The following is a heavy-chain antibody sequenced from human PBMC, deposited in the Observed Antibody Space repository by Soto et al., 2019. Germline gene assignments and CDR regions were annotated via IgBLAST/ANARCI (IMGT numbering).Heavy chain of an antibody. CDR3: ASSFTILRWELLLPLYGMDV. V-gene: IGHV3-48*03. Sequence: LRLSFAASGFTFSSYEMNWVRQAPGKGLEWVSYISSSGSTIYYADSVKGRFTISRDNAKNSLYLQMNSLRAEDTAVYYCASSFTILRWELLLPLYGMDVWGQGTTVTVS. CDR1: GFTFSSYE. J-gene: IGHJ6*02. D-gene: IGHD1-26*01. CDR2: ISSSGSTI.